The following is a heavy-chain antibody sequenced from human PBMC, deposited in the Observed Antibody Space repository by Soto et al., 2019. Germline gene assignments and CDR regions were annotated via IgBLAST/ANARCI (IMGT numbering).Heavy chain of an antibody. V-gene: IGHV3-30*18. CDR1: GFTFSSYG. J-gene: IGHJ4*02. CDR2: ISYDGSNT. CDR3: AKDLSRNGSPGY. Sequence: QVHLVESGGGVVQPGRSLRLSCAASGFTFSSYGMHWVRQAPCKGLEWVAVISYDGSNTYYADSVKGRFTISRDNSKNTLYLQMNSLSAEDTAVYYCAKDLSRNGSPGYWGQGTLVTVSS. D-gene: IGHD2-2*01.